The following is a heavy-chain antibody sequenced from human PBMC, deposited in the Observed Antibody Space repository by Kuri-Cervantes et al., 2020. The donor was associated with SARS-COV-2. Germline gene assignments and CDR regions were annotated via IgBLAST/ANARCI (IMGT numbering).Heavy chain of an antibody. CDR3: ARDRPREYDFWSGYYTVGGYYYYYMDV. Sequence: SVKVSCKASGGTFSSYAISWVRQAPGQGLEWMGGIIPIFGTANYAQKFQGRVTITADESTGTAYMELSSLRSEDTAVYYCARDRPREYDFWSGYYTVGGYYYYYMDVWGKGTTVTVSS. V-gene: IGHV1-69*13. J-gene: IGHJ6*03. CDR1: GGTFSSYA. D-gene: IGHD3-3*01. CDR2: IIPIFGTA.